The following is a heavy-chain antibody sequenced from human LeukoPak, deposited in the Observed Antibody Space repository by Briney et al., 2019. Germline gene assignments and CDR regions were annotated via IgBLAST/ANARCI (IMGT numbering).Heavy chain of an antibody. V-gene: IGHV4-34*01. CDR1: GGSFSGYY. CDR3: ARGNSGSKPYYYYYYMDV. CDR2: INHSGST. Sequence: SETLSHTCAVYGGSFSGYYWSWIRQPPGKGLEWIGEINHSGSTNYNPSLKSRVTISVDTSKNQFSLKLSSVTAADTAVYYCARGNSGSKPYYYYYYMDVWGKGTTVTVSS. D-gene: IGHD1-26*01. J-gene: IGHJ6*03.